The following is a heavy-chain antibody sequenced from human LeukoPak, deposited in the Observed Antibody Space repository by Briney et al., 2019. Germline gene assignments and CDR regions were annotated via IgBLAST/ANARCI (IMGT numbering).Heavy chain of an antibody. J-gene: IGHJ4*02. V-gene: IGHV3-15*01. D-gene: IGHD2-15*01. CDR3: TTRSPARYCSDGACYSSADY. Sequence: GRSLRLSCAASGFTFSSYWMSWVRQAPGKGLEWVGHIRSKADGGTPDYIAPVKGRFTISRDDSKDTLYLQMNSLNTEDTAMYYCTTRSPARYCSDGACYSSADYWGQGTLVTVSS. CDR1: GFTFSSYW. CDR2: IRSKADGGTP.